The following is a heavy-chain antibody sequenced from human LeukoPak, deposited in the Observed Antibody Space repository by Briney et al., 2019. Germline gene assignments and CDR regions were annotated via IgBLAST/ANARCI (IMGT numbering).Heavy chain of an antibody. CDR2: INKDGSNT. Sequence: GSLRLSCAASGFTFRSHWMHWVRQIPGKGLVLVSRINKDGSNTFYADSVKGRFTISRDNAKNTLYLQMNSLGVEDTAVYYCARDLHWGASDYWGQGTLVTVSS. CDR1: GFTFRSHW. D-gene: IGHD1-26*01. J-gene: IGHJ4*02. V-gene: IGHV3-74*01. CDR3: ARDLHWGASDY.